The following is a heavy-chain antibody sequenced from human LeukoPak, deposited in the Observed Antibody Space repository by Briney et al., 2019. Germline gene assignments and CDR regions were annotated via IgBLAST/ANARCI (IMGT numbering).Heavy chain of an antibody. CDR1: GFTFSSYS. Sequence: GGSLRLSCAASGFTFSSYSMNWVRQAPGKGLEWVSSISSSSSYIYYADSVKGRVTISRDNAKNSLYLQMNSLRAEDTAVYYCASTGTLYYYYYMDVWGKGTTVTVSS. V-gene: IGHV3-21*01. CDR3: ASTGTLYYYYYMDV. CDR2: ISSSSSYI. J-gene: IGHJ6*03. D-gene: IGHD1-14*01.